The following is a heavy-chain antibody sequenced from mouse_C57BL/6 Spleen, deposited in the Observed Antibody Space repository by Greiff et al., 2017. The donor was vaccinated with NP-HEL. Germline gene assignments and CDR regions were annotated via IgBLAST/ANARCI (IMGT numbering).Heavy chain of an antibody. Sequence: QVQLQQPGAELVKPGASVKLSCKASGYTFTSYWMHWGKQRPGQGLEWIGMIHPNSGSTNYNEKFKSKATLTVDKSSSTAYMQLSSLTSEDSAVYYCARNPGNYPFDYWGQGTTLTVSS. CDR1: GYTFTSYW. CDR2: IHPNSGST. CDR3: ARNPGNYPFDY. J-gene: IGHJ2*01. D-gene: IGHD2-1*01. V-gene: IGHV1-64*01.